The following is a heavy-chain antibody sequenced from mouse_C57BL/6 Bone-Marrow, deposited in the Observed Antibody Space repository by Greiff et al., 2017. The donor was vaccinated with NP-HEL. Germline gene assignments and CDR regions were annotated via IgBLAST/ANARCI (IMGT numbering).Heavy chain of an antibody. CDR2: IRLKSDNYAT. CDR1: GFTFSNYW. J-gene: IGHJ4*01. V-gene: IGHV6-3*01. CDR3: TESYSNYHYYAMDY. Sequence: EVQLVESGGGLVQPGGSMKLSCVASGFTFSNYWMNWVRQSPEKGLEWVAQIRLKSDNYATHYAESVKGRFTISRDDSKSSVYLQMNNLRAEDTGIYYCTESYSNYHYYAMDYWGQGTSVTVSS. D-gene: IGHD2-5*01.